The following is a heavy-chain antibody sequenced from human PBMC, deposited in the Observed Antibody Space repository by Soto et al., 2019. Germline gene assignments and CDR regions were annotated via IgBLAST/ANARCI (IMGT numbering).Heavy chain of an antibody. CDR2: LSYTGNSYHP. V-gene: IGHV4-30-4*01. D-gene: IGHD1-26*01. Sequence: QVQLQESGPGLVKASQTLSLTCTVSVASISGSDHYWSWIRQPPGKGLEWIGHLSYTGNSYHPYYNPSLQSRPTMSLDTSKNQFSLNMTSVTAADTAVYFCARSGRSLLDYWGQGALVSVSS. CDR3: ARSGRSLLDY. CDR1: VASISGSDHY. J-gene: IGHJ4*02.